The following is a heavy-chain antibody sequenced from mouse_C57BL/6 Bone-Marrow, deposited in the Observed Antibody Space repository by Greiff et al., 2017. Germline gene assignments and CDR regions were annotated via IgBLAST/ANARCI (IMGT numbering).Heavy chain of an antibody. CDR1: EYEFPSHD. CDR3: ARHGYGYYAMDY. Sequence: EVHLVESGGGLVQPGESLKLSCESNEYEFPSHDLSWVRKTPEKRLELVAAITRDGGSTYYPDTMERRFIISRDNTKKTLYLQMSSLRSEDTALYYCARHGYGYYAMDYWGQGTSATVSS. CDR2: ITRDGGST. V-gene: IGHV5-2*01. J-gene: IGHJ4*01. D-gene: IGHD2-2*01.